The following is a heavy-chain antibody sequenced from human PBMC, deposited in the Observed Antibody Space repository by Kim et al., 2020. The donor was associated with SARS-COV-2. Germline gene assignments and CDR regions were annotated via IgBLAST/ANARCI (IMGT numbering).Heavy chain of an antibody. J-gene: IGHJ3*02. V-gene: IGHV4-34*01. D-gene: IGHD3-3*02. CDR3: ARGIRYAFDI. CDR2: GST. Sequence: GSTNYESSLKSRVTISVDTSENQFSLKLTSVTAADTALYYCARGIRYAFDIWGQGTMVTVS.